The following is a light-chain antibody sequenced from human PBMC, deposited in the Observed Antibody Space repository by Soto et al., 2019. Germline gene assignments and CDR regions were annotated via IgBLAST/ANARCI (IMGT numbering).Light chain of an antibody. CDR3: ALYLGSGVRI. Sequence: QAVVTQEPSFSVSPGGTVTLTCGLSSGSVSSSYYPSWYQQTPGQAPRTLMYSTNIRSPGVPDRFSGSILGNKAALTITGAGAEDDADYYCALYLGSGVRIFGGGTKVIVL. CDR1: SGSVSSSYY. CDR2: STN. J-gene: IGLJ2*01. V-gene: IGLV8-61*01.